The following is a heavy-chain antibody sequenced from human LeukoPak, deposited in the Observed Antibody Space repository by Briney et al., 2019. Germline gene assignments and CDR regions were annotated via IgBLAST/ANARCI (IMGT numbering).Heavy chain of an antibody. D-gene: IGHD5-12*01. V-gene: IGHV3-30*02. Sequence: GGSLRLSCAASGFTFSSYGMHWVRQAPGKGLEWVAFIRYDGSNKYYADSVKGRFTISRDNSKNTLYLQMNSLRAEDTAVYYCAKDRATAALQYYFDYWGQGTLVTVSS. CDR3: AKDRATAALQYYFDY. CDR1: GFTFSSYG. J-gene: IGHJ4*02. CDR2: IRYDGSNK.